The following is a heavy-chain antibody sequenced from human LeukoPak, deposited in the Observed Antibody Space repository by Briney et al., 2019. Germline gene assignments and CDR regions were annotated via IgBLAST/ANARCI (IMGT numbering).Heavy chain of an antibody. J-gene: IGHJ4*02. V-gene: IGHV3-11*01. D-gene: IGHD4-11*01. CDR2: ISGGGDII. Sequence: GGSLRLSCAASRFTFSGYYMNWIRQAPGEGLEWVSYISGGGDIIKYADSAKGRFTISRDNAKNSLYLQMNSLRAEDTAVYYCARDYSNLGFDFWGQGTLVTVSS. CDR1: RFTFSGYY. CDR3: ARDYSNLGFDF.